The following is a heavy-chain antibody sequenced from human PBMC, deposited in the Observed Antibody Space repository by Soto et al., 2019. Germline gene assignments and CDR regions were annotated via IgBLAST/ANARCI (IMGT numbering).Heavy chain of an antibody. CDR3: ASYGYSGYDYFDY. CDR2: INHSGST. Sequence: SETLSLTCAVYGGSFSGYYWTWIRQPPGTGLEWIGEINHSGSTNYNPSLKSRVTISVDTSKNQFSLKLSSVTAADTAVYYCASYGYSGYDYFDYWGQGTLVTVSS. CDR1: GGSFSGYY. D-gene: IGHD5-12*01. V-gene: IGHV4-34*01. J-gene: IGHJ4*02.